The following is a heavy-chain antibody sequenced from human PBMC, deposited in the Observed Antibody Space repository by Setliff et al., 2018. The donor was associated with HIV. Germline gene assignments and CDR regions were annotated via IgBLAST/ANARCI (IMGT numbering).Heavy chain of an antibody. Sequence: SETLSLTCAVSGGSMSDVSSYWGWIRQAPGRGLEWIGGIYYSGNTYYNPSLKSRVTISEDTSRNQFSLRLTSVTAADTAIYYCARVPTSSWYVTTQRTKEYFDPWGQGTLVTVSS. D-gene: IGHD6-13*01. V-gene: IGHV4-39*07. CDR3: ARVPTSSWYVTTQRTKEYFDP. CDR1: GGSMSDVSSY. CDR2: IYYSGNT. J-gene: IGHJ1*01.